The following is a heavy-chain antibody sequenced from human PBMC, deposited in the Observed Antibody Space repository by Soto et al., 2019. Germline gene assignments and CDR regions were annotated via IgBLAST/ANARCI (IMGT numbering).Heavy chain of an antibody. D-gene: IGHD1-26*01. CDR2: ISAYNGNT. J-gene: IGHJ6*02. CDR1: GYTFTSYG. V-gene: IGHV1-18*01. CDR3: ARDHGGATGYYYYGMDV. Sequence: ASVKVSCKASGYTFTSYGISWVRQAPGQGLEWMGWISAYNGNTNYAQKLQGRVTMTTATSTSTAYMELRSLRSDDTAVYYCARDHGGATGYYYYGMDVWGQGTTVTVSS.